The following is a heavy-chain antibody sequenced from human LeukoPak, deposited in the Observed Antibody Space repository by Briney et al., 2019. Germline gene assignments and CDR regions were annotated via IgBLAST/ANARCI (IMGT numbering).Heavy chain of an antibody. CDR2: ISYDGSNK. J-gene: IGHJ4*02. V-gene: IGHV3-30*03. D-gene: IGHD3-16*02. CDR1: GFTFSSYG. CDR3: ARAYVWGSYRHFDY. Sequence: PGGSLRLSCAASGFTFSSYGMHWVRQAPGKGLEWVAVISYDGSNKYYADSVKGRFTISRDNAKNSLYLQMNSLRAEDTAVYYCARAYVWGSYRHFDYWGQGTLVTVSS.